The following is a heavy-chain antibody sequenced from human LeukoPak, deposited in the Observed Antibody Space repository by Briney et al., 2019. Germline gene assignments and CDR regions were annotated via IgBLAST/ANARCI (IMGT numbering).Heavy chain of an antibody. CDR2: ITYSGST. Sequence: PSETLSLTCTVSGGSITSNSYYWGWIRQPPGKGLEWIGSITYSGSTYYNPSLKRRVTISIDTSKNQFSLKLSSVTAADTAVYYCARDSAVYSSGYGSEDWGQGTLVTVSS. CDR1: GGSITSNSYY. J-gene: IGHJ4*02. D-gene: IGHD3-22*01. CDR3: ARDSAVYSSGYGSED. V-gene: IGHV4-39*07.